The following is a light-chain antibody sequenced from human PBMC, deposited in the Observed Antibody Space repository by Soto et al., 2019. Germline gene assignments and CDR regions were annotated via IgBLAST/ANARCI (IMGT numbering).Light chain of an antibody. J-gene: IGLJ2*01. V-gene: IGLV2-14*01. Sequence: QSALTQPASVSGSPGQSITISCTGTSSDVGGYNYVSWYQHHPGKAPKLMIYEVSSRPSGVSNRFSGSKSGNTASLTISGLQAEDEADYYCSSYTSTTLVFGGGTKLTVL. CDR3: SSYTSTTLV. CDR1: SSDVGGYNY. CDR2: EVS.